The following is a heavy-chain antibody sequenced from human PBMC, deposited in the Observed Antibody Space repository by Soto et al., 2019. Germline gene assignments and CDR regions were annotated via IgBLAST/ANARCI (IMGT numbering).Heavy chain of an antibody. CDR1: GGTFYTYT. Sequence: SVKVSCNASGGTFYTYTFSWVRQAPGQGLEWMGSITPIYPTTNYAERFQGRLTITADGSTRTAYMDLTSLTSEDTAVYYCARIPRYSFPTSDDLDSWGQGTLVTVSS. V-gene: IGHV1-69*13. D-gene: IGHD5-18*01. CDR3: ARIPRYSFPTSDDLDS. CDR2: ITPIYPTT. J-gene: IGHJ4*02.